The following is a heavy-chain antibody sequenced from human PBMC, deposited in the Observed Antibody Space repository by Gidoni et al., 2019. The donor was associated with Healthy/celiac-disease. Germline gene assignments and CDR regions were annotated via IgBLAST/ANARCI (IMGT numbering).Heavy chain of an antibody. CDR2: IDWDDDK. Sequence: QVTLRESGPALVKPTQTLTLTCTFSGFSLSTSGMCVSWIRQPPGKALEWLALIDWDDDKYYSTSLKTRLTISKDTSKNQVVLTMTNMDPVDTATYYCARIRIAVAGHYGMDVWGQGTTVTVSS. CDR3: ARIRIAVAGHYGMDV. D-gene: IGHD6-19*01. J-gene: IGHJ6*02. V-gene: IGHV2-70*01. CDR1: GFSLSTSGMC.